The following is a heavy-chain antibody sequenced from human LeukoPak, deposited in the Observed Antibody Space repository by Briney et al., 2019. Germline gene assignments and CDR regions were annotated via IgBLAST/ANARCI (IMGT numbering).Heavy chain of an antibody. CDR2: IYTSGST. CDR1: GGSISSGSYY. J-gene: IGHJ6*03. V-gene: IGHV4-61*09. CDR3: TRDYYYYYMDV. Sequence: SETLSLTCTVSGGSISSGSYYWSWIRQPAGKGLEWIGHIYTSGSTNYNPSLKSRVTISVDTSKNQFSLKLSSVTAADTAVYYCTRDYYYYYMDVWGKGTTVTISS.